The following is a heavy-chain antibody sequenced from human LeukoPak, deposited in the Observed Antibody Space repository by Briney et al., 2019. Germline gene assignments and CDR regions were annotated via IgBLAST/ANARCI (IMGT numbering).Heavy chain of an antibody. CDR3: ARAPTNDGSGSYTGMRFDY. J-gene: IGHJ4*02. CDR1: GGSISSYY. CDR2: IYYSGST. Sequence: SETLSLTCTVSGGSISSYYWSWIRQPPGKGLEWIGYIYYSGSTNYNPPLKSRVTISVDTSKNQFSLKLSSVTAADTAVYYCARAPTNDGSGSYTGMRFDYWGQGTLVTVSS. D-gene: IGHD3-10*01. V-gene: IGHV4-59*01.